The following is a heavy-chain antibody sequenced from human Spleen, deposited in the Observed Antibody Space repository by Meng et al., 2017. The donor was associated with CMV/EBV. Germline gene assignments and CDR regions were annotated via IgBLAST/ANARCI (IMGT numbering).Heavy chain of an antibody. CDR2: AYYSGSA. D-gene: IGHD3-10*01. Sequence: CTVSGDSVSTGGFYWNWVRQPPGKGLEWIGYAYYSGSAKYNPSLKSRVTISVDTSKNQFSLRLSSVTAVDAAVYYCARSYYYGSGIGPWGQGTLVTVSS. J-gene: IGHJ5*02. CDR3: ARSYYYGSGIGP. V-gene: IGHV4-61*08. CDR1: GDSVSTGGFY.